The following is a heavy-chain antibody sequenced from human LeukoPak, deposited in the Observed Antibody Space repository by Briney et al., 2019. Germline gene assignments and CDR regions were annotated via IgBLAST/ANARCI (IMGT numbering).Heavy chain of an antibody. Sequence: GGSLRLSCAASGFTFSTYGMHWVRQAPGKGLEWVSAISSSSSYIYYADSVKGRFTISRDNAKNSLYLQMNSLRAEDTAVYYCAREGYSSGWYQGPDYWGQGTLVTVSS. CDR2: ISSSSSYI. V-gene: IGHV3-21*01. CDR1: GFTFSTYG. CDR3: AREGYSSGWYQGPDY. D-gene: IGHD6-19*01. J-gene: IGHJ4*02.